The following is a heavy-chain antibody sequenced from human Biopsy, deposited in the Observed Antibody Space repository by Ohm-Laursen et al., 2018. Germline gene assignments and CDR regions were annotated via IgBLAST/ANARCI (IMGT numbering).Heavy chain of an antibody. Sequence: SVKVSCKASGGSSSNSGITWVRQAPGQGLEWMGRSIPMLGIASYAQKFQDRLTITSDKFTRTAYMELSSLRSEDTAVYYCARTSIMDVWGQGTTVTVSS. CDR3: ARTSIMDV. CDR2: SIPMLGIA. V-gene: IGHV1-69*04. CDR1: GGSSSNSG. J-gene: IGHJ6*02. D-gene: IGHD2/OR15-2a*01.